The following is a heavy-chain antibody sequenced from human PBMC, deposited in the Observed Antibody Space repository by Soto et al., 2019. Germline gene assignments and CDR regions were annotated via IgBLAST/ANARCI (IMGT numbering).Heavy chain of an antibody. D-gene: IGHD6-13*01. J-gene: IGHJ4*02. CDR3: TTDPSSSSWTRHY. CDR2: IKSKTDGGTT. Sequence: GGSLRLSCAASGFTFSNAWMSWVRQAPGKGLEWVGRIKSKTDGGTTDYAAPVKGRFTISRDDSKNTLYLQMNSLKTEDTAVYYCTTDPSSSSWTRHYWGKGTLVTVSS. V-gene: IGHV3-15*01. CDR1: GFTFSNAW.